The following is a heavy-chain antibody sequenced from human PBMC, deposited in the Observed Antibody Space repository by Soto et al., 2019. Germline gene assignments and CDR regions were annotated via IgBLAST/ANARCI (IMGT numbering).Heavy chain of an antibody. CDR3: MKVRDY. CDR1: GFMFSDYA. J-gene: IGHJ4*02. CDR2: IGKSGSDR. V-gene: IGHV3-23*04. Sequence: EVKLVESGGGLVQPGGSLRISCTVSGFMFSDYAMTWVRQAPGKGLEWVSSIGKSGSDRDYADSVKGRFTISRDNSENTVYLQMDSLKVEDTALYFCMKVRDYWGQGTQVTV.